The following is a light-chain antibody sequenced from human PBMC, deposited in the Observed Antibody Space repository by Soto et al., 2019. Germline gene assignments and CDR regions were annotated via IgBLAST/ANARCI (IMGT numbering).Light chain of an antibody. J-gene: IGKJ1*01. Sequence: DIQMTQSPSSLSASVGDSVTITCQASQDIDDHLNWYQQKPGKAPDLLISGASKLERGDSARFSGSGSGTHFSFTINSLLPEDSGTYYCQQYDDLWTFGQGTSLEIK. CDR2: GAS. CDR3: QQYDDLWT. CDR1: QDIDDH. V-gene: IGKV1-33*01.